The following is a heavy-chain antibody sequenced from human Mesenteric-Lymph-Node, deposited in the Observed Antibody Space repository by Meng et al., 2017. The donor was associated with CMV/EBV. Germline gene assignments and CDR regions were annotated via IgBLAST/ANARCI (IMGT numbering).Heavy chain of an antibody. J-gene: IGHJ4*02. CDR3: ARVSEYSSSSDY. D-gene: IGHD6-6*01. V-gene: IGHV4-34*01. CDR1: GCSFRRYY. Sequence: CAVFGCSFRRYYWSSLRHPPGKGLEWIEEINHSGRTNYNPSLKSRVPISVDTSKNQFSLKLSSVTAADTAVYYCARVSEYSSSSDYWGQGTLVTVSS. CDR2: INHSGRT.